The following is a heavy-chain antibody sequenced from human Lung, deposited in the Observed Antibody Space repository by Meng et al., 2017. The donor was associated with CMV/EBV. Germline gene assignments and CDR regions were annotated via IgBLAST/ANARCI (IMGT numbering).Heavy chain of an antibody. D-gene: IGHD6-19*01. CDR1: GFTFDDYA. J-gene: IGHJ6*02. V-gene: IGHV3-9*01. CDR2: ISWNSGRV. CDR3: AKDSSGVCHYGMDV. Sequence: GGSXRLXCAASGFTFDDYAMHWVRQAPGKGLEWVSCISWNSGRVSYSDSVKGRFTISRDNAKNSLYLQMNSLRGDDTALYYCAKDSSGVCHYGMDVWGQGTXVTVSS.